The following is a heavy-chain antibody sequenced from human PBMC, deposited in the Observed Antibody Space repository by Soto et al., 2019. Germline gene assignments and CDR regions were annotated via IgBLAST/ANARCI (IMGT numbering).Heavy chain of an antibody. CDR3: ARGYSYGYRLFPFDY. J-gene: IGHJ4*02. CDR1: GFTFSSYA. D-gene: IGHD5-18*01. Sequence: GGSLRLSCAASGFTFSSYAMSWVRQALGKGLEWVSAISGSGGSTYYADSVKGRFTISRDNSKNTLYLQMNSLRAEDTAVYYCARGYSYGYRLFPFDYWGQGTLVTVSS. CDR2: ISGSGGST. V-gene: IGHV3-23*01.